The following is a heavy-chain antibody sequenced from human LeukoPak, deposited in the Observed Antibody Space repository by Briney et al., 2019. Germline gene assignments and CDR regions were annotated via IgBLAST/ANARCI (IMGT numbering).Heavy chain of an antibody. CDR3: ANDQMRWFGELLYAFDI. Sequence: GSLRLSCAASGFTFSSYAMSWVRQAPGKGLEWVSAISGSGGSTYYADSVKGRFTISRDNSKNTLYLQMNSLRAEDTAVYYCANDQMRWFGELLYAFDIWGQGTMVTVSS. D-gene: IGHD3-10*01. CDR2: ISGSGGST. J-gene: IGHJ3*02. V-gene: IGHV3-23*01. CDR1: GFTFSSYA.